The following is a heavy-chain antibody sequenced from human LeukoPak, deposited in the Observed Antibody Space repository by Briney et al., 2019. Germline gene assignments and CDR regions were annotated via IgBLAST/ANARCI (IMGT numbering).Heavy chain of an antibody. CDR2: VTGSGGNI. V-gene: IGHV3-23*01. Sequence: GGSLRLSCAASGFSSSSYGMSWVPQAPGKGLEWVSAVTGSGGNIFYSDSVKGRFTISRGNSKNTLYLQLNNLRAEDTAVYFCAKRGDSGLYYFDYWGLGTLVTVSS. CDR3: AKRGDSGLYYFDY. CDR1: GFSSSSYG. D-gene: IGHD6-25*01. J-gene: IGHJ4*02.